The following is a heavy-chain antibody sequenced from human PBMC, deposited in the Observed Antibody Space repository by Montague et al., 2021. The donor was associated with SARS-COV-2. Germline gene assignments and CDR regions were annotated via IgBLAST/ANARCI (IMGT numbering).Heavy chain of an antibody. D-gene: IGHD6-19*01. J-gene: IGHJ5*02. V-gene: IGHV4-39*01. CDR2: IYYSGST. Sequence: SETLSLTCTVSGGSISSTSYYWGWIRQPPGKGLEWIGSIYYSGSTYYNPSLKSRVTISVDTSKNQFSLKLSPVTAADTAVYYCVRQPGQWLPREWFWFDPWGQGTLVTVPS. CDR1: GGSISSTSYY. CDR3: VRQPGQWLPREWFWFDP.